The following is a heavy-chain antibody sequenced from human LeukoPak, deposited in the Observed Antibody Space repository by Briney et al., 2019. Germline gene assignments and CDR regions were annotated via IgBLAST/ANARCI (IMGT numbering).Heavy chain of an antibody. CDR3: AAFRGDY. CDR1: GFTVSSDF. J-gene: IGHJ4*02. CDR2: INSGGST. V-gene: IGHV3-53*01. D-gene: IGHD3-3*02. Sequence: GGSLRLSCAASGFTVSSDFMSWVRQAPGKGLEWVALINSGGSTYYADSVKGRFTISRDNSKNTLNFQKNNLRAEDTAVYYCAAFRGDYWGQGTLVSVSS.